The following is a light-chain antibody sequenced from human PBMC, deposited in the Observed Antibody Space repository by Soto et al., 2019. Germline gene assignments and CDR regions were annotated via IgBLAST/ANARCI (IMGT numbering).Light chain of an antibody. CDR1: QSVSSK. CDR2: DAS. Sequence: EIVMTQSPATVSVSPGERATLSCRASQSVSSKLAWYQQKPGQAPRLLIYDASSRATGIPATFSGSGSGTDFTLTISRLEPEDFAVYYCQQYHFSPETFGQGTKGDIK. V-gene: IGKV3-15*01. CDR3: QQYHFSPET. J-gene: IGKJ1*01.